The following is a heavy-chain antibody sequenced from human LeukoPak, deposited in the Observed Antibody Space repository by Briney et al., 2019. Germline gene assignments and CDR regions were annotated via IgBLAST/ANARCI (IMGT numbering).Heavy chain of an antibody. D-gene: IGHD3-16*01. CDR3: ARGDLYDGGGRNWFDP. Sequence: PSETLSLTCTVSGDSMRRFYWSSIRQPAGKGREWIRRIHTSGTTWYNASLQSLIAISADTSKNQFSLRLPSVTAADTAVYYCARGDLYDGGGRNWFDPWGQGTLVTVSS. J-gene: IGHJ5*02. V-gene: IGHV4-4*07. CDR1: GDSMRRFY. CDR2: IHTSGTT.